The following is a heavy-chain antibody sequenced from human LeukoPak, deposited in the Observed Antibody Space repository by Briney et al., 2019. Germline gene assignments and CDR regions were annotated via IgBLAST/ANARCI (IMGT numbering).Heavy chain of an antibody. Sequence: KPSETLSLTCTVSGGSISSYYWSWIRQPPGKGLEWIGYIYYSGSTNYNLSLKSRVTISVDTSKNQFSLKLSSVTAADTAVYYCASTLGATLFDYWGQGTLVTVSS. CDR3: ASTLGATLFDY. CDR1: GGSISSYY. D-gene: IGHD1-26*01. J-gene: IGHJ4*02. CDR2: IYYSGST. V-gene: IGHV4-59*08.